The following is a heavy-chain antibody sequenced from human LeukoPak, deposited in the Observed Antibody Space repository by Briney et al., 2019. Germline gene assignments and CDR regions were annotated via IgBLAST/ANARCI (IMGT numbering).Heavy chain of an antibody. D-gene: IGHD6-13*01. V-gene: IGHV3-33*01. CDR2: IRYDGSNK. J-gene: IGHJ6*02. CDR3: ARDPSGIPASVTPPAYAMDV. CDR1: GFTFSSYG. Sequence: PGRSLRLSCAASGFTFSSYGMHWVRQAPGKGLEWVAVIRYDGSNKYYADSVKGRFTISRDNSKNKLYLQMNSLRVEDTAVYYCARDPSGIPASVTPPAYAMDVWGQGTTVTVSS.